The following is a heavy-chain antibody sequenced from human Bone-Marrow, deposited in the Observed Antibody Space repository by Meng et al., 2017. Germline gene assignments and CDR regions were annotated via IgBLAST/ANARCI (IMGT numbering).Heavy chain of an antibody. CDR3: ARDEDISAAGKLFGDY. D-gene: IGHD6-13*01. CDR1: RSTFTCHD. Sequence: QVHLVRSGAVVKRPVASVKVSCKASRSTFTCHDITWVRPSTGQGLEWTGWMNPNSGNTGYAQKFQGRVTMTRNTSISTAYMELSSLRSEDTALYYCARDEDISAAGKLFGDYWGQGTLVTVSS. V-gene: IGHV1-8*01. J-gene: IGHJ4*02. CDR2: MNPNSGNT.